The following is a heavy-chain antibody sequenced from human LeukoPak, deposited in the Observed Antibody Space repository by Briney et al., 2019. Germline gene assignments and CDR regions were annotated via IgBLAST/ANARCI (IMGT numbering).Heavy chain of an antibody. CDR2: IKQDGSEK. V-gene: IGHV3-7*03. D-gene: IGHD6-13*01. Sequence: GGSPRLSCAVSGFTFSSYWMSWVRQAPGKGLEWVANIKQDGSEKYYVDSVKGRFTISRDNAKNSLYLQMNSLRAEDTAVYYCARALSSRSRYDWFDPWGQGTLVTVSS. CDR3: ARALSSRSRYDWFDP. J-gene: IGHJ5*02. CDR1: GFTFSSYW.